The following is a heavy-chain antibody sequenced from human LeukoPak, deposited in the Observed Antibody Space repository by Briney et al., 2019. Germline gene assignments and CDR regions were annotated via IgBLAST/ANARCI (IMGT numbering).Heavy chain of an antibody. D-gene: IGHD6-13*01. CDR2: IYPGDSDT. Sequence: GESLKISCKGSGYSFTSYWIGWVRQMPGKGLEWMGIIYPGDSDTRYSPSLQGQVTISADKSSSTAYLQWSSLRASDTAMYYCARRGPVAAAGYYFDYWGQGTLVTVSS. CDR1: GYSFTSYW. CDR3: ARRGPVAAAGYYFDY. V-gene: IGHV5-51*01. J-gene: IGHJ4*02.